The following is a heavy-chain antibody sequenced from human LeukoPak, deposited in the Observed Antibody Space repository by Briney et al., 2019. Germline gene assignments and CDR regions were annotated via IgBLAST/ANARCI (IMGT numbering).Heavy chain of an antibody. CDR1: GFTFSSYW. V-gene: IGHV3-66*01. Sequence: GGSLRLSCAASGFTFSSYWMHWVRQAPGKGLVWVSVIYSGVKTHYADSVKGRFTISGDNSRNTLHLQMNSLRAEDTAVYYCALESAGTLRYWGQGTLVTVSS. CDR3: ALESAGTLRY. CDR2: IYSGVKT. J-gene: IGHJ4*02. D-gene: IGHD6-13*01.